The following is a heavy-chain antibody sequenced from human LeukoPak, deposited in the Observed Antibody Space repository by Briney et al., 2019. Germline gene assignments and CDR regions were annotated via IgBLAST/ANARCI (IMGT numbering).Heavy chain of an antibody. Sequence: SETLSLTFTVSGGSISSYYWSWVRQPPGKGLEWIGEIYHSGSTNYNPSLKSPVTISVDKSKNQFSLKLSSVTAADTAVYYCARDTQRPSYDILTGTYPNDAFDIWGQGTMVTVSS. CDR3: ARDTQRPSYDILTGTYPNDAFDI. D-gene: IGHD3-9*01. CDR2: IYHSGST. J-gene: IGHJ3*02. V-gene: IGHV4-59*12. CDR1: GGSISSYY.